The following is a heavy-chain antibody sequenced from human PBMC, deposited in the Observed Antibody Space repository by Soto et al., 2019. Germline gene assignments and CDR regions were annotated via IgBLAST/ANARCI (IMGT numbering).Heavy chain of an antibody. Sequence: GGSLRLSCAASGFTFSNYDMSWVLQLPGKGLEWVSSVSSSGSSTYYADSVKGRVAISRDNSKNTLYLHMSSLSAADTAVYYCARRDCGSGANCEFGAPAFAYWGQGNLVTVS. CDR3: ARRDCGSGANCEFGAPAFAY. V-gene: IGHV3-23*01. D-gene: IGHD2-21*01. J-gene: IGHJ4*02. CDR2: VSSSGSST. CDR1: GFTFSNYD.